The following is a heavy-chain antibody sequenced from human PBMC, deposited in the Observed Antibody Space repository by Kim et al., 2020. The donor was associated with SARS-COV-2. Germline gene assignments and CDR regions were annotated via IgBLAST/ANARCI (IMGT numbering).Heavy chain of an antibody. CDR3: AGGHRAVTGSDYYYYYGMDV. CDR2: ISSSSSYI. Sequence: GGSLRLSCAASGFTFSSYSMNWVRQAPGKGLEWVSSISSSSSYIYYADSVKGRFAISRDNAKSSLYLQMNNLRAEDTAVYYCAGGHRAVTGSDYYYYYGMDVWGQGTTVTVSS. J-gene: IGHJ6*02. CDR1: GFTFSSYS. V-gene: IGHV3-21*01. D-gene: IGHD6-19*01.